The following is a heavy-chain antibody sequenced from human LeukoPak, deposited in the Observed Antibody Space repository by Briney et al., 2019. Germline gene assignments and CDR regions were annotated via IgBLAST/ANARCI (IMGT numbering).Heavy chain of an antibody. V-gene: IGHV3-23*01. Sequence: GGSLRLSCAASGFTFSSSAMSWVRQAPGKGLEWVSAIVDSGGATYYADSVKGRFTISRDNSKNTLYLQMNSLRAEDTAVYYCAKKGYYDGSGYYMYYFDHWGQGTLVTVSS. CDR2: IVDSGGAT. CDR3: AKKGYYDGSGYYMYYFDH. J-gene: IGHJ4*02. D-gene: IGHD3-22*01. CDR1: GFTFSSSA.